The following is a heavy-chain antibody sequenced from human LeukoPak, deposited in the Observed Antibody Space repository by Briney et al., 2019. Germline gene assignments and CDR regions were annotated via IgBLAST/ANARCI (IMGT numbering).Heavy chain of an antibody. CDR3: ARDQWLAYYYHGMDV. CDR1: GFTFSTYA. D-gene: IGHD6-19*01. J-gene: IGHJ6*02. CDR2: ITNNGSTI. V-gene: IGHV3-48*03. Sequence: PPGGSLRLSCAAPGFTFSTYAMNWVRQAPGKGLEWVSYITNNGSTIYYADSVKGRFTISRDKAENSLYLQMNSLRAEDTAIYYCARDQWLAYYYHGMDVWGQGTTVTVSS.